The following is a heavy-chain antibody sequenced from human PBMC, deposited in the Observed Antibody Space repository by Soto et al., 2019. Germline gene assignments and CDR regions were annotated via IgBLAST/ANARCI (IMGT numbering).Heavy chain of an antibody. J-gene: IGHJ4*02. CDR3: ASTTSTKYYDFWSGYYRLDY. Sequence: PGGSLRLSCAASQFTFSNFAMSWVRQAPGKGLEWVSFFSYDGSNKYYADSFKGRFIISRYNSKNTLYLQMNSLRAEDTAVYYCASTTSTKYYDFWSGYYRLDYWGQGTLVTVSS. D-gene: IGHD3-3*01. CDR2: FSYDGSNK. V-gene: IGHV3-30-3*01. CDR1: QFTFSNFA.